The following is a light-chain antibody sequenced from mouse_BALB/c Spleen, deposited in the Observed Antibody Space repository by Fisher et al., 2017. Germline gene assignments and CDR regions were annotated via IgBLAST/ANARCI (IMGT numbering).Light chain of an antibody. CDR1: SSVSY. CDR3: QQWSSNPLT. Sequence: IVLTQSPAIMSASPGEKVTITCSASSSVSYMYWYQQKPGSSPRLLIYDTSNLASGVPARFSGSGSGTSYSLTISRMEAEDAATYYCQQWSSNPLTFGGGTKLEIK. CDR2: DTS. V-gene: IGKV4-55*01. J-gene: IGKJ2*01.